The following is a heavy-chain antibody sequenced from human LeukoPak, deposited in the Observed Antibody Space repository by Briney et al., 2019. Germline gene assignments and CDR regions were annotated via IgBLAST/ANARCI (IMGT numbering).Heavy chain of an antibody. CDR1: GGSISSYY. J-gene: IGHJ6*03. V-gene: IGHV4-59*08. CDR3: ARGRPDSGYGLRYYYYYMDV. D-gene: IGHD5-12*01. CDR2: IYYSGST. Sequence: SGTLSLTCTVSGGSISSYYWSWIRQPPGKGLEWIGYIYYSGSTNYNPSLKSRVTISVDTSKNQFSLKLSSVTAADTAVYYCARGRPDSGYGLRYYYYYMDVWGKGTTVTVSS.